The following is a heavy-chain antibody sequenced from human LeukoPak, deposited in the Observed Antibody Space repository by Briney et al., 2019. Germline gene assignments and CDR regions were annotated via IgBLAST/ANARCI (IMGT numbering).Heavy chain of an antibody. V-gene: IGHV1-18*01. J-gene: IGHJ6*03. CDR2: ISAYNGNT. CDR3: ARSIFGQNYYYYYMDV. D-gene: IGHD3-3*01. CDR1: GYTFTSYG. Sequence: ASVKVSCKASGYTFTSYGISWVRQAPGQGLEWMGWISAYNGNTNYAQKLQGRVTMTTDTSTSTAYMELRSLRSDDTAVYYCARSIFGQNYYYYYMDVWGKGTTVTASS.